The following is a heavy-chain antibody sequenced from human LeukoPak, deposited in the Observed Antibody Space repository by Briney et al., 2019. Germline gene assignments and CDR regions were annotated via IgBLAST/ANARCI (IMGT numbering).Heavy chain of an antibody. Sequence: GGSLRLSCAASGFTFSSYGMHWVRQAPGKGREWVAVIWYDGSNKYYADSVKGRFAISRDNSKNTLYLQVNSLRAEDTAVYYCARDSPPTLDYWGQGTLVTVSS. J-gene: IGHJ4*02. CDR3: ARDSPPTLDY. V-gene: IGHV3-33*01. CDR2: IWYDGSNK. CDR1: GFTFSSYG.